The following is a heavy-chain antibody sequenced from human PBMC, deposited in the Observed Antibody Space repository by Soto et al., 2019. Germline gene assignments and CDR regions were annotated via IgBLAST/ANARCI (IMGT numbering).Heavy chain of an antibody. CDR2: IYYSGST. V-gene: IGHV4-31*03. CDR1: GGSISSGGYY. Sequence: QVQLQESGPGLVKPSQTLSLTCTVSGGSISSGGYYWSWIRQHPGKGLEWIGYIYYSGSTYYNPSLKMRVTISVETSKNQSSLKLRSVTAADTAVYYCARVGGINWFDPWGQGTLVTVSS. J-gene: IGHJ5*02. CDR3: ARVGGINWFDP. D-gene: IGHD3-16*01.